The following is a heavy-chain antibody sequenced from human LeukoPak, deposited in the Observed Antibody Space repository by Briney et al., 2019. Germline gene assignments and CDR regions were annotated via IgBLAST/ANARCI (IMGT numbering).Heavy chain of an antibody. J-gene: IGHJ4*02. D-gene: IGHD3-22*01. Sequence: PGGSPRLSCAASGFTVSSNYMSWVRQAPGKGLEWVSVIYSDGNTYYADPVKGRFTISRDNSKNTLYLQMNSLRAEDTAVYYCARAAYGSSVYYAYWGQGTVVTVSS. CDR1: GFTVSSNY. V-gene: IGHV3-53*01. CDR3: ARAAYGSSVYYAY. CDR2: IYSDGNT.